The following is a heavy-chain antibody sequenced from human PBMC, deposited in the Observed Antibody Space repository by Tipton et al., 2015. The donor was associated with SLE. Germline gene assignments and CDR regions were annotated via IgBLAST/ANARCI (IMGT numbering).Heavy chain of an antibody. CDR2: IHESGGP. Sequence: TLSLTCAVSGGSINSNNWWSWVRQPPGKGLEWIGEIHESGGPNYNPSLESRVTILLDKSKNQFSLEVTSVTAADTALYYCARERHGDYDAFDIWGQGTMVTVSS. CDR1: GGSINSNNW. CDR3: ARERHGDYDAFDI. D-gene: IGHD4-17*01. J-gene: IGHJ3*02. V-gene: IGHV4-4*02.